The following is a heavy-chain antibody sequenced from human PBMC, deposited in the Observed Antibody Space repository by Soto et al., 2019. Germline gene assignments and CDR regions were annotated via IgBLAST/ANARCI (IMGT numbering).Heavy chain of an antibody. D-gene: IGHD3-3*01. J-gene: IGHJ5*02. CDR3: AKPRSSPEWPPFDP. V-gene: IGHV3-23*01. CDR2: LSGSGVST. CDR1: GFPFSNYA. Sequence: GGSLRLSCVASGFPFSNYAMTWVRQAPGKGLEWVSALSGSGVSTYYADSVMGRFTISRDNSKNTVYLQMNSLRAEDTAVYYCAKPRSSPEWPPFDPWGHGTLVTVSS.